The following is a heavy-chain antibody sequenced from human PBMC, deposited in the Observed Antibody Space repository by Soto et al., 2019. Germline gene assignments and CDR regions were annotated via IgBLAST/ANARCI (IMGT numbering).Heavy chain of an antibody. CDR2: IIPIFGTA. CDR3: ARQSGYCSGGSCLYYYYYGMDV. Sequence: QVQLVQSGAEVKKPGSSVKVSCKASGGTFSSYAISWVRQAPGQGLEWMGGIIPIFGTANYAQKIQGRVTITADESTSTAYMELRSLRSEDTAVYYCARQSGYCSGGSCLYYYYYGMDVWGQGTTVTVSS. V-gene: IGHV1-69*01. D-gene: IGHD2-15*01. J-gene: IGHJ6*02. CDR1: GGTFSSYA.